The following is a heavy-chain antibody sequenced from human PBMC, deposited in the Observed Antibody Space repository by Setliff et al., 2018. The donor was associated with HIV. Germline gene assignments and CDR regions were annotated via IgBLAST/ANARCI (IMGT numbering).Heavy chain of an antibody. Sequence: ASETLSLTCSVSGGSMRSYYWSWIRQTASKGLEWIGRIYTSGSNIYNPSLRSRVTMSVDTSKNQFSLKLSSVTAADTAVYYCARVFPPTRGAPFGIPPGAFDIWGQGTMVTVSS. J-gene: IGHJ3*02. CDR1: GGSMRSYY. V-gene: IGHV4-4*07. CDR3: ARVFPPTRGAPFGIPPGAFDI. CDR2: IYTSGSN. D-gene: IGHD2-21*01.